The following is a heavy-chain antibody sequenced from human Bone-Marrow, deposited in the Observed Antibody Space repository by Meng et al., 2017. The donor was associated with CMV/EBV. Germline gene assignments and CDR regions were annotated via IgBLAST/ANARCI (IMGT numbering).Heavy chain of an antibody. Sequence: GESLKISCAASGFTFSSYSMNWVRQAPGKGLEWVSSISSSSSYIYYADSVKGRFTISRDNAKNSLYLQMNSLRAEDTAVYYCTRDLYSNYNNYFDPWGQGTLVTVSS. V-gene: IGHV3-21*04. D-gene: IGHD4-11*01. CDR2: ISSSSSYI. CDR1: GFTFSSYS. CDR3: TRDLYSNYNNYFDP. J-gene: IGHJ5*02.